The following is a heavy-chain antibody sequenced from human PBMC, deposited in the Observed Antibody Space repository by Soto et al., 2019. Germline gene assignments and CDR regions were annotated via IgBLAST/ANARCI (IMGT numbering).Heavy chain of an antibody. CDR3: ARYRREAVAGYTLDN. CDR1: GGSFSAYY. J-gene: IGHJ4*02. Sequence: PSETLSLTCAVYGGSFSAYYWSWVRQPPGKGLEWIGEIIHSGSTNYNPSLKSRVTISEDTSKSQFSLKVNSMTAADTAVYYCARYRREAVAGYTLDNWGQGILVTVSS. CDR2: IIHSGST. V-gene: IGHV4-34*12. D-gene: IGHD6-13*01.